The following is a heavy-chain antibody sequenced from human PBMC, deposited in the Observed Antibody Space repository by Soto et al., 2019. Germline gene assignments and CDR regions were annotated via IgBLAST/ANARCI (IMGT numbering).Heavy chain of an antibody. CDR2: IYYSGST. CDR1: RGSISSGTNY. J-gene: IGHJ4*02. Sequence: SETLSLTCSVSRGSISSGTNYWAWIRQPPGKGLEWIANIYYSGSTFYNPSLKSRVTISLDTSKNQFSLKLRSVTAADTAVYYCARHEAGWYFASWGQGTLGTVSS. CDR3: ARHEAGWYFAS. V-gene: IGHV4-39*01. D-gene: IGHD6-25*01.